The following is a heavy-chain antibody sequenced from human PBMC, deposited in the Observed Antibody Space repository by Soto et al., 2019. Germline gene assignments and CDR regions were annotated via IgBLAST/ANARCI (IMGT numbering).Heavy chain of an antibody. J-gene: IGHJ6*02. D-gene: IGHD2-21*02. CDR1: GYAFTSYA. V-gene: IGHV1-3*01. Sequence: ASVKVSCKASGYAFTSYAMHWVRQAPGQRLEWMGWINAGNGNTKYSQKFQGRVTITRDTSASTAYMELSSLRSEDTAVYYCARALGGGDWFYYYYYGMDVWGQGTTVTVSS. CDR2: INAGNGNT. CDR3: ARALGGGDWFYYYYYGMDV.